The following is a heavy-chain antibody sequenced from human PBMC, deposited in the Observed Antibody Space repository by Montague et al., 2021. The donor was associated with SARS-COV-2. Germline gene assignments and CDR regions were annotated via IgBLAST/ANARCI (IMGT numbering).Heavy chain of an antibody. Sequence: SETLSLTCTVSIGSISSYYWSWIRQPPGKGLEWIGNIYYSGSTNYNPSLKSRVTISVDTSKNQFSLKLSSVTAADTAVYYCASLTLGYCSSTSCYSDWFDPWGQGTLVTVSP. CDR2: IYYSGST. CDR3: ASLTLGYCSSTSCYSDWFDP. D-gene: IGHD2-2*02. V-gene: IGHV4-59*12. CDR1: IGSISSYY. J-gene: IGHJ5*02.